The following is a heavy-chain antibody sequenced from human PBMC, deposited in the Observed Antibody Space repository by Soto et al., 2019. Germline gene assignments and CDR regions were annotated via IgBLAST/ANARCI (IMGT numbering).Heavy chain of an antibody. Sequence: GGSLRLSCVASGFTFNNAWMTWFRQAPGKGLEWIGLIKSETDGGATESAAPLKGRFIISRDDSRDTLYLQMNSLETKDTAVYYCATTGYVFGSGRLWGQGTLVTSPQ. CDR2: IKSETDGGAT. CDR1: GFTFNNAW. D-gene: IGHD3-10*01. CDR3: ATTGYVFGSGRL. J-gene: IGHJ4*02. V-gene: IGHV3-15*01.